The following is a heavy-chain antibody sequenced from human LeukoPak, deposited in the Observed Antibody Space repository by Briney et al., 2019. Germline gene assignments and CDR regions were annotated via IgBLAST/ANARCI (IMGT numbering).Heavy chain of an antibody. CDR2: IWSDESNK. Sequence: GGSLRLSGAASGFTFSNYVMHWVRQAPGKGLEWVAVIWSDESNKYYADSVKGRFTISRDNFKNTLYLHMNRLRAEDTTVYYCARGVVGATTGWYFDLWGRGTLVTVSS. D-gene: IGHD1-26*01. CDR1: GFTFSNYV. V-gene: IGHV3-33*01. J-gene: IGHJ2*01. CDR3: ARGVVGATTGWYFDL.